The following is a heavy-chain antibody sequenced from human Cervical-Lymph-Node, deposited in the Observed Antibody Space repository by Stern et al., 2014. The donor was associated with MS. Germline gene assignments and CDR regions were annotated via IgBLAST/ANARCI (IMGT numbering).Heavy chain of an antibody. J-gene: IGHJ6*02. CDR1: GGTFSSYA. V-gene: IGHV1-69*01. Sequence: QVQLGQSGAEVKKPGSSVKVSCKASGGTFSSYAISWVRQAPGQGLEWMGGIIPIFGTANYAQKFQGRVTITADESTSTAYMELSSLRSEDTAVYYCARDCKAVAGTYYYYGMDVWGQGTTVTVSS. D-gene: IGHD6-19*01. CDR2: IIPIFGTA. CDR3: ARDCKAVAGTYYYYGMDV.